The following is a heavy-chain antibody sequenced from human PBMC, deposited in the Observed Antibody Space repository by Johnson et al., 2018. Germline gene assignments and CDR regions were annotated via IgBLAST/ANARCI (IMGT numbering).Heavy chain of an antibody. CDR3: AKAVGSSSTYFMDV. CDR2: ITWYGVRT. Sequence: VQLVQAGGVVVQPGGSLRLFCAASGFTFGEYDTHWVRQAPGQGLEWVSLITWYGVRTYYADSVKGRVPISRENTKNSLYLQMKRLRAEETAVYYCAKAVGSSSTYFMDVWCKGTTVIVSS. J-gene: IGHJ6*03. D-gene: IGHD2-2*01. CDR1: GFTFGEYD. V-gene: IGHV3-43D*03.